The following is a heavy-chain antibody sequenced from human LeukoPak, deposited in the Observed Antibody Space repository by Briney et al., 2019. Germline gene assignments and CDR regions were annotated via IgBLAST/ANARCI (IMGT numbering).Heavy chain of an antibody. CDR1: GFTFSSYA. D-gene: IGHD5-18*01. CDR2: ISYDGSNK. J-gene: IGHJ4*02. V-gene: IGHV3-30-3*01. Sequence: GGSLRLSCAASGFTFSSYAMHWVRQAPGKGLEWVAVISYDGSNKYYADSVKGRFTISRDNSKNTLYLQMNSLRAEDTAVYYCAKEARRYSYGLSDYWGQGTLVTVSS. CDR3: AKEARRYSYGLSDY.